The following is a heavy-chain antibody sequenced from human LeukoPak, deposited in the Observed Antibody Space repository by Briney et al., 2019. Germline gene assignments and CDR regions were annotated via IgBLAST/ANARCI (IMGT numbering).Heavy chain of an antibody. CDR3: ARDRALWFGELYYYYGMDV. CDR1: GFTFSSYS. J-gene: IGHJ6*04. V-gene: IGHV3-21*01. CDR2: ISSSSSYI. Sequence: AGGSLRLSCAASGFTFSSYSMNWVRQAPGKGLEWVSSISSSSSYIYCADSVKGRFTISRDNAKNSLYLQMNSLRAEDTAVYYCARDRALWFGELYYYYGMDVWGKGTTVTVSS. D-gene: IGHD3-10*01.